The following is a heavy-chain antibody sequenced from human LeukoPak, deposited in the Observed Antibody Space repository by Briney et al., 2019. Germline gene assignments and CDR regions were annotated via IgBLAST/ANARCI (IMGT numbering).Heavy chain of an antibody. V-gene: IGHV3-30*03. Sequence: GRSLRLSCAASGFTFSDYGLHWLRQAPGKGLEWVGMIAYDGNEKHYGDSVQGRFSISRDNSKDALYLRMNSLTAEDTAVHYCAREGGTTGWLTTDFWGQGTRVTVSS. J-gene: IGHJ4*02. D-gene: IGHD1-1*01. CDR2: IAYDGNEK. CDR1: GFTFSDYG. CDR3: AREGGTTGWLTTDF.